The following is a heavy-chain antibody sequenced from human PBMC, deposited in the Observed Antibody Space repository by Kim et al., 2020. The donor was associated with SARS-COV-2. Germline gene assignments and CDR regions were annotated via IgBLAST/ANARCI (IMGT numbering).Heavy chain of an antibody. Sequence: KSRVTISVDTSKNQFSLKLSSVTAADTAVYYCARRGYYYDSSGYYAPVDYWGQGTLVTVSS. J-gene: IGHJ4*02. D-gene: IGHD3-22*01. CDR3: ARRGYYYDSSGYYAPVDY. V-gene: IGHV4-39*01.